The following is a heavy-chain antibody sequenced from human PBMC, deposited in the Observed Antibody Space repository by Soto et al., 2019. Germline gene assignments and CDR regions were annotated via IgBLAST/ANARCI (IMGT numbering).Heavy chain of an antibody. CDR3: AMRACPDFDYMDV. Sequence: EVQLAESGGGLAQPGGSLRLSCAASGFTLSGSAMDWVRQAPGKGLEYVSGISSNGVGTYYANSVQGRFTITGDNSKNTVYLQVGSLRPEDMAAYYCAMRACPDFDYMDVWGKGTTVTVSS. J-gene: IGHJ6*03. V-gene: IGHV3-64*01. CDR1: GFTLSGSA. CDR2: ISSNGVGT. D-gene: IGHD3-16*01.